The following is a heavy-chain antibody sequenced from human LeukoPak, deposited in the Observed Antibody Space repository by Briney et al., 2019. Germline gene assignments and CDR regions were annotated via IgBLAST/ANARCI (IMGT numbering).Heavy chain of an antibody. D-gene: IGHD3-16*01. CDR2: INSDGNNT. CDR3: ARTPTYYFDY. Sequence: QPGGSLRLSCAASGFTFSSYSMNWVRQAPGKGLVWVSRINSDGNNTTYADSVKGRFTISRDNAKNTLYMQMNSLRAEDTAVYYCARTPTYYFDYWGQGTLVTVSS. CDR1: GFTFSSYS. J-gene: IGHJ4*02. V-gene: IGHV3-74*01.